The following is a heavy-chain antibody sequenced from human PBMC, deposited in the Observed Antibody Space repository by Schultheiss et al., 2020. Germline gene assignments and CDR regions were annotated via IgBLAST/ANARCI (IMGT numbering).Heavy chain of an antibody. CDR2: IYYSGSV. CDR1: GGSISSSRYY. Sequence: SETLSLTCTVSGGSISSSRYYWGWIRQPPWKGLEWIGSIYYSGSVYYNPSLKSRVTISVDTSKNQFSLKLSSVTAADTAVYYCARGGGSYVYFDYWGQGTRVTVSS. J-gene: IGHJ4*02. V-gene: IGHV4-39*07. D-gene: IGHD1-26*01. CDR3: ARGGGSYVYFDY.